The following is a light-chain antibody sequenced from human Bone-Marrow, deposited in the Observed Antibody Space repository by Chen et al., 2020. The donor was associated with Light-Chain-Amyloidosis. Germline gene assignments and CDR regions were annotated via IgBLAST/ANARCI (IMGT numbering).Light chain of an antibody. V-gene: IGLV1-44*01. Sequence: QSVLTQPPSASGTPGLRVTISCSGSSSNIGSNTVNWYRQLPGTAPKLHIYSNNQRPSGVPDRFSGSKSGTSAALAISGLQSEDEADYYCAAWEDSLNGYVFGTGTKVTVL. CDR2: SNN. CDR1: SSNIGSNT. CDR3: AAWEDSLNGYV. J-gene: IGLJ1*01.